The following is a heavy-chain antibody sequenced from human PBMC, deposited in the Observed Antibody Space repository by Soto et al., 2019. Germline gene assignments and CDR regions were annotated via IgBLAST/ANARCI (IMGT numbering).Heavy chain of an antibody. D-gene: IGHD5-18*01. CDR3: AATTWIQLSHYAMDV. CDR1: GYTFTSYG. CDR2: ISAYNGNT. J-gene: IGHJ6*02. Sequence: ASVMVSCKASGYTFTSYGISWVRQAPGQGLEWMGWISAYNGNTNYAQKFQDRVTITRDMSTSTAYMDLSSLTSEDTAVYYCAATTWIQLSHYAMDVWGQGTTVTVSS. V-gene: IGHV1-18*01.